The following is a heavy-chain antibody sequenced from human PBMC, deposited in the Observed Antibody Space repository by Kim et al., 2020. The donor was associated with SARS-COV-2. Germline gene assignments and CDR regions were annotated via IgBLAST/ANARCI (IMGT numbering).Heavy chain of an antibody. J-gene: IGHJ4*02. CDR3: ARDPESSTFYDFWSGYYAVDH. CDR1: GFTFTNYW. Sequence: GGSLRLSCTASGFTFTNYWMTCVRQAPGKGLEWVATTKSDGSEKYYLDSVKGRFTITRDTAKNSLYLQMNSLRAEDTAIYYCARDPESSTFYDFWSGYYAVDHWGQGTLVTVSS. V-gene: IGHV3-7*01. CDR2: TKSDGSEK. D-gene: IGHD3-3*01.